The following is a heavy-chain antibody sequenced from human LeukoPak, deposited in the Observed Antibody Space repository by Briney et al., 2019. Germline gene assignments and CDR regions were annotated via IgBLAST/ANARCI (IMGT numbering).Heavy chain of an antibody. J-gene: IGHJ4*02. Sequence: SVKVSCKASGGTFSSYAISWVRQAPGQGLEWMGGIIPIFGTANYAQKFQGRVTITADESTSTAYMELSSLRSEDTAVYYCARDSDYYDSSGLLGYYFDYWGQGTLVTVSS. V-gene: IGHV1-69*13. CDR2: IIPIFGTA. CDR3: ARDSDYYDSSGLLGYYFDY. D-gene: IGHD3-22*01. CDR1: GGTFSSYA.